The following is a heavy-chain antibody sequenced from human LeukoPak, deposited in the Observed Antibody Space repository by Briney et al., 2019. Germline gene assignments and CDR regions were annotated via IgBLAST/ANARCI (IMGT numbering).Heavy chain of an antibody. J-gene: IGHJ4*02. CDR3: ARDGIRAAADFDW. Sequence: SQTLSLTCAISGDSASSITAGWNWIRHSPSRGLEWLVRSFDLSKWYNDFAASAKSRITNIPDPSKNQFALQVNSVTPENTAVYYCARDGIRAAADFDWWGQRTLLIFSS. CDR2: SFDLSKWYN. D-gene: IGHD6-13*01. V-gene: IGHV6-1*01. CDR1: GDSASSITAG.